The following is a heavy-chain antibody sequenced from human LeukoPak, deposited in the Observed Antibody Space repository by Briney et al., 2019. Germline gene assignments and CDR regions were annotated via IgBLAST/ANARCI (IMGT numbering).Heavy chain of an antibody. V-gene: IGHV4-61*08. CDR1: GGSISSGGYY. Sequence: SETLSLTCTVSGGSISSGGYYWSWIRQPPGKGLEWIGYIYYSGSTNYNPSLKSRVTISVDTSKNQFSLKLSSVTAADTAVYYCARLYDYVWGSYRYTNYYFDYWGQGTLVTVSS. D-gene: IGHD3-16*02. CDR3: ARLYDYVWGSYRYTNYYFDY. CDR2: IYYSGST. J-gene: IGHJ4*02.